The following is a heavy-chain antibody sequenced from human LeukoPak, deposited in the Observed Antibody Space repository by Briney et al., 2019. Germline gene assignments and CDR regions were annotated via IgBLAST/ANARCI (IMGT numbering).Heavy chain of an antibody. CDR3: AREEEQQDPFSFDY. Sequence: PSQTLSLPRAISGDSVSSNSASWNWFRQSPSRGLEWLGRTYYKAKWYNNYAISVRSRIAINPDTSKNQFSLQLNSLTPEDTAVYYCAREEEQQDPFSFDYWGQGTPVTVSS. D-gene: IGHD6-13*01. CDR2: TYYKAKWYN. CDR1: GDSVSSNSAS. V-gene: IGHV6-1*01. J-gene: IGHJ4*02.